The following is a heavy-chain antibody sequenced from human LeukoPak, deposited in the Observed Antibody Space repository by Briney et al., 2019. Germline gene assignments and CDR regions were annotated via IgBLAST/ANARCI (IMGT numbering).Heavy chain of an antibody. CDR3: ARARERVAIDY. V-gene: IGHV4-34*01. Sequence: SETLSLTCAVYGETFSGHYWTWIRQPPGKGLEWIGDINDSGSTNYDPSLRSRVTILADTSKNQFSLKMRSVTAADTAVYYCARARERVAIDYWGQGTLVTVSS. CDR1: GETFSGHY. CDR2: INDSGST. J-gene: IGHJ4*02. D-gene: IGHD5-12*01.